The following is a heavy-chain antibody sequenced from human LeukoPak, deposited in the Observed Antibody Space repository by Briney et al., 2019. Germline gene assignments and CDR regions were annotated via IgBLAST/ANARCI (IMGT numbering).Heavy chain of an antibody. V-gene: IGHV3-33*01. CDR3: ARDRSHSTAWANAFDL. CDR2: VWYDGTNR. D-gene: IGHD6-19*01. Sequence: GGSLRLSCAASGFTFRNYGMQWVRQAPGKGLEWVAVVWYDGTNRYYADSVKGRFTISRDNSKSTQYLQMDSLRAEDTAVYYCARDRSHSTAWANAFDLWGQGTMVTVSS. J-gene: IGHJ3*01. CDR1: GFTFRNYG.